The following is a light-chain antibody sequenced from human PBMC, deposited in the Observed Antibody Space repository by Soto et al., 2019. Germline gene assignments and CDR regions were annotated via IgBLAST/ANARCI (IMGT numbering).Light chain of an antibody. Sequence: QSVLTQPPSASGTPGQRVTISCSGSSSNIGSNTVNWYQQLPGTAPKLLIYGNNQRPSGVPEQFSGSKSGTSASLAISGLQSEDEADYYCAAWDDSLNGPVFGGGTKLTV. CDR1: SSNIGSNT. CDR3: AAWDDSLNGPV. J-gene: IGLJ2*01. CDR2: GNN. V-gene: IGLV1-44*01.